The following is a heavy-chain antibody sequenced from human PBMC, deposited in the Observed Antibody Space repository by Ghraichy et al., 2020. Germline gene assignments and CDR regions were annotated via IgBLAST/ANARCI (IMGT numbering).Heavy chain of an antibody. D-gene: IGHD6-13*01. CDR3: AKFPRRQEAGRGDAFDI. Sequence: GGSLRLSCAASGFTFDDYAMHWVRQAPGKGLEWVSGISWNSGSIGYADSVKGRFTISRDNAKNSLYLQMNSLRAEDTALYYCAKFPRRQEAGRGDAFDICGRGKMVTVSS. J-gene: IGHJ3*02. CDR2: ISWNSGSI. CDR1: GFTFDDYA. V-gene: IGHV3-9*01.